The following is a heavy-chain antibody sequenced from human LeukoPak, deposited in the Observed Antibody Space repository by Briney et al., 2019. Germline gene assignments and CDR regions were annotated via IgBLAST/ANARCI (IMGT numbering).Heavy chain of an antibody. CDR3: TRDPRRLDY. CDR1: GFTFSSYS. CDR2: ISSSSHYI. Sequence: GGSLRPSCAASGFTFSSYSLNWVRQAPGMGLEWVSSISSSSHYIYYADSVKGRFTISRDNAKNSLYLQMNSLRAEDTAVYYCTRDPRRLDYWGQGTLVTVSS. V-gene: IGHV3-21*04. J-gene: IGHJ4*02.